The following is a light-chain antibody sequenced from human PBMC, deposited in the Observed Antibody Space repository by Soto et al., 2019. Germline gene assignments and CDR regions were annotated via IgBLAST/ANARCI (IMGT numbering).Light chain of an antibody. V-gene: IGLV2-11*01. CDR1: SSDVGGYNF. J-gene: IGLJ1*01. CDR3: CSYAGSPWV. Sequence: QSALTQPGSVSGSPGRSVTISCTGSSSDVGGYNFVSWYLQYPGKAPKLLIYDVDKRPSGVPHRLSGSRSGNTASLTISGLQAEDEADYFCCSYAGSPWVFGTGTKVTVL. CDR2: DVD.